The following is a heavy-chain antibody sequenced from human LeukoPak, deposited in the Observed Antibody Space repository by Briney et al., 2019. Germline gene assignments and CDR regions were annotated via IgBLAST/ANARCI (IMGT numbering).Heavy chain of an antibody. V-gene: IGHV4-34*01. CDR3: ATLAANWVYYFDY. Sequence: PSETLSLTCAVYGGSFSGYYWSWIRQPPGKGLEWIGEINHSGSTNYNPSPKSRVTISVDTSKNQFSLKLSSVTAADTAVYYCATLAANWVYYFDYWGQGTLVTVSS. CDR2: INHSGST. J-gene: IGHJ4*02. CDR1: GGSFSGYY. D-gene: IGHD6-13*01.